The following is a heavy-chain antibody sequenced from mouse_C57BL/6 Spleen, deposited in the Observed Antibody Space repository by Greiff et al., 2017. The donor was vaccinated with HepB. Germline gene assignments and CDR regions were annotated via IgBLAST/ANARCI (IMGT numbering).Heavy chain of an antibody. V-gene: IGHV1-53*01. CDR3: ARGGPIYCGNYVDY. D-gene: IGHD2-1*01. CDR1: GYTFTSYW. Sequence: QVQLQQPGTELVKPGASVKLSCKASGYTFTSYWMHWVKQRPGQGLEWIGNINPSNGGTNYNEKLKSKATLTVDKSSSTAYMQLSSLTSEDSAVYYCARGGPIYCGNYVDYWGQGTTLTVSS. CDR2: INPSNGGT. J-gene: IGHJ2*01.